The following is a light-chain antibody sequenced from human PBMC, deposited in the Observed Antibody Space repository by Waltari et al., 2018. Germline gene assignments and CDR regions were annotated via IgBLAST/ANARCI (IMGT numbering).Light chain of an antibody. Sequence: QSALTQPASVSGSPGQSITVSCTGTSSDVGSSNLVSWFQQYPDTAPKLIIFEVNKRPSGVSNRFSGSKSGNTASLTISGLQAGDEADYYCCSYAGSGIYVFGTGAKVTVL. CDR2: EVN. CDR3: CSYAGSGIYV. J-gene: IGLJ1*01. V-gene: IGLV2-23*02. CDR1: SSDVGSSNL.